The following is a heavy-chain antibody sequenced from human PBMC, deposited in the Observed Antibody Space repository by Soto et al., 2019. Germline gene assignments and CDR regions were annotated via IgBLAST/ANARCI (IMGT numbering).Heavy chain of an antibody. Sequence: SETLSLTCTVSGGSISSGGYYWSWIRQHPGKGLEWIGYIYYSGSTYYNPSLKSRVTISVDTSKNQFSLKLSSVTAADTAVYYCARGVASEFNWFDPWGQGTLVTVSS. CDR3: ARGVASEFNWFDP. CDR1: GGSISSGGYY. V-gene: IGHV4-31*03. CDR2: IYYSGST. J-gene: IGHJ5*02. D-gene: IGHD5-12*01.